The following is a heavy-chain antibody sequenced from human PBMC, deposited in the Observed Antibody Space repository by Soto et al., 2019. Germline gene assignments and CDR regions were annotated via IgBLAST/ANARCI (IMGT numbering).Heavy chain of an antibody. CDR3: AREVTVASYSFDF. CDR1: GGTFNNYA. V-gene: IGHV1-69*01. Sequence: QVQLVQSGAEVKRPGSSVKVSCKASGGTFNNYALSWVRQAPGQGLEWMGGIIPIFNSANYAQKFQGRVTITADDSTSTAYMELRSLRPDDXXVYYCAREVTVASYSFDFWGQGTLVTVSS. CDR2: IIPIFNSA. D-gene: IGHD5-12*01. J-gene: IGHJ4*02.